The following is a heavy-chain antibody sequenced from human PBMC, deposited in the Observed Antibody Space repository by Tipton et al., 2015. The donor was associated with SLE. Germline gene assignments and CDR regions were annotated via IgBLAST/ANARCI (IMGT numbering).Heavy chain of an antibody. CDR1: GFSFPNAW. D-gene: IGHD7-27*01. V-gene: IGHV3-15*01. J-gene: IGHJ6*02. Sequence: SLRLSCIVSGFSFPNAWMRWVRQSSGKGLECVGRIKHTGATDYGAPAKGRFTISRDNSKNTLYLQMNSLRAEDTAVYYCAGELGGYYGMDVWGQGTTVTVSS. CDR3: AGELGGYYGMDV. CDR2: IKHTGAT.